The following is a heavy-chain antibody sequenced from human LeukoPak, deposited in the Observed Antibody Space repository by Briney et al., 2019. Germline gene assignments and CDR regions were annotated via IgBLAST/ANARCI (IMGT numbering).Heavy chain of an antibody. D-gene: IGHD3-10*01. V-gene: IGHV3-48*04. Sequence: PGGSLRLSCAASGFTFSSYSMNWVRQAPGKGLEWVSYISSSSTTIYYADSLKGRFTISRGNAKNSLYLQMNSLRAEDTAVYYCARGGSGLWFVSNNQYWGQGTLVTVSS. CDR3: ARGGSGLWFVSNNQY. J-gene: IGHJ4*02. CDR1: GFTFSSYS. CDR2: ISSSSTTI.